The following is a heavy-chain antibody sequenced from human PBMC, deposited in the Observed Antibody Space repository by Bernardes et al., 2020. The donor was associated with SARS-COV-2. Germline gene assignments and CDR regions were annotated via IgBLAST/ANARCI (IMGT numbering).Heavy chain of an antibody. CDR2: ISYDGSNK. Sequence: GGSLRLSCAASGFTCSDNALHWVRQAPGKGLEWVAVISYDGSNKYYADSVKGRFTISRDNSKDTLYLQMNGLRDEDTALYYCARGGIFGAVKGGMDVWGQGTTVTVSS. V-gene: IGHV3-30-3*01. CDR1: GFTCSDNA. J-gene: IGHJ6*02. D-gene: IGHD3-3*01. CDR3: ARGGIFGAVKGGMDV.